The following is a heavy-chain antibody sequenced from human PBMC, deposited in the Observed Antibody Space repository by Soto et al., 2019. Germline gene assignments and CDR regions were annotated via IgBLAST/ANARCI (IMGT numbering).Heavy chain of an antibody. D-gene: IGHD6-19*01. CDR1: GYTFPSYG. Sequence: ASVKVSCKASGYTFPSYGISWVRQAPGQGLEWMGRISAYNGNTNYAQKLQGRVTMTTDTSTSTAYMELRSLRSDDTAVYSCARDRSSGWFYFDSWGQGTQVTVSS. J-gene: IGHJ4*02. V-gene: IGHV1-18*04. CDR2: ISAYNGNT. CDR3: ARDRSSGWFYFDS.